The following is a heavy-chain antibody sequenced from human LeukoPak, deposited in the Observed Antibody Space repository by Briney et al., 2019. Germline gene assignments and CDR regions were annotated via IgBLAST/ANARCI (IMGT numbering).Heavy chain of an antibody. CDR3: ARSSYDFWSGYYQFDY. CDR2: INPNSGGT. Sequence: GASVKVSCKASGYTFTGYYMHWVRQAPGQGLEWMGWINPNSGGTNYAQKFQGRVTMTRDTSISTAYMELSRLGSDDTAVYYCARSSYDFWSGYYQFDYWGQGTLVTVSS. CDR1: GYTFTGYY. D-gene: IGHD3-3*01. V-gene: IGHV1-2*02. J-gene: IGHJ4*02.